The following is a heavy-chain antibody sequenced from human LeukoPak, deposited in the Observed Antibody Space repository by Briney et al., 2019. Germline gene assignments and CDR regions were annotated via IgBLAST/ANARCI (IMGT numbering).Heavy chain of an antibody. Sequence: GGSLRLSCAASGFTFSSYWMHWVRQAPGKGLVWVSRINSDGSSTSYADSVKGRFTISRDNAKNTLYLQMNGLRAEDTAVYYCARAVFGRYGDYGNAFRGQGTLVTVSS. CDR1: GFTFSSYW. CDR2: INSDGSST. V-gene: IGHV3-74*01. J-gene: IGHJ4*02. D-gene: IGHD4-17*01. CDR3: ARAVFGRYGDYGNAF.